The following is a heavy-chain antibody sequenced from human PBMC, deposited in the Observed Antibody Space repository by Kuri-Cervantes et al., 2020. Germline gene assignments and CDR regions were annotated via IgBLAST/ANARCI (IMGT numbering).Heavy chain of an antibody. CDR2: ISAYNGNT. Sequence: ASVKVSCKASGYTFTSYGISWVRQAPGQGLEWMGWISAYNGNTNYAQKLQGRVTMTIDTSTSTAYMELRSLRSDDTAVYYCARSSGWLWGVISYYYYMDVWGKGTTVTVSS. D-gene: IGHD6-19*01. CDR1: GYTFTSYG. V-gene: IGHV1-18*01. J-gene: IGHJ6*03. CDR3: ARSSGWLWGVISYYYYMDV.